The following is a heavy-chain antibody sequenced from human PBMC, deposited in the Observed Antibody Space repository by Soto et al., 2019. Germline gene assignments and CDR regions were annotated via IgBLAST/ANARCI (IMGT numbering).Heavy chain of an antibody. CDR1: GGTFSRYT. V-gene: IGHV1-69*08. D-gene: IGHD2-2*01. CDR3: AREDRDRETGLVPAAIDGMDV. CDR2: IIPIFGIT. Sequence: QVQLVQSGAEVKKPGSSVKVSCKASGGTFSRYTMTWVRQAPGHGLEWMGRIIPIFGITTYAHKFQGRVTITADDATSTADMERSSLRTEDTAVYYCAREDRDRETGLVPAAIDGMDVWGQGTTVTVSS. J-gene: IGHJ6*02.